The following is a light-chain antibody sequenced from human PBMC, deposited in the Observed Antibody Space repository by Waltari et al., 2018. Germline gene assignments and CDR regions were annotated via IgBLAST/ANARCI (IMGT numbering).Light chain of an antibody. CDR3: QQAHTFPRT. J-gene: IGKJ5*01. V-gene: IGKV1-12*01. CDR1: QDIRNS. CDR2: ETS. Sequence: DIQLTQSPSSVSRSVGDRVAITCRASQDIRNSLAWYQQRPGNSPKLLISETSDWQYGVPSRCSGSGSGTDFILTITNLQPEDSAIYFCQQAHTFPRTFGQGTRLEI.